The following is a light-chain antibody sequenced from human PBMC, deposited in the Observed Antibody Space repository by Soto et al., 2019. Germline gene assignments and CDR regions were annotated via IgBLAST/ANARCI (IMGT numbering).Light chain of an antibody. CDR1: QSVSSN. CDR2: GAS. CDR3: QQYNNWPPYT. J-gene: IGKJ2*01. Sequence: EIVMTQSPATLSVSPGERATLSCRASQSVSSNLAWYQQNPGQAPRLLIYGASTRATGIPARFSGSGSGTSFTLTVTSLQSESFAVYYCQQYNNWPPYTFGQGAKLEIK. V-gene: IGKV3-15*01.